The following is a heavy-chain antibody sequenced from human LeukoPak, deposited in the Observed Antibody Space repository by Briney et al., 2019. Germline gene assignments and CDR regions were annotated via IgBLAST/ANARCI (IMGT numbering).Heavy chain of an antibody. D-gene: IGHD6-13*01. J-gene: IGHJ4*02. V-gene: IGHV3-30*02. CDR2: IRYDGSNK. CDR1: GFTFSSYG. CDR3: AKGFRIAAAVANY. Sequence: PGGSLRLSCAASGFTFSSYGMHWVRQAPGKGLEWVAFIRYDGSNKYYADSVKGQFTISRDNSKNTLYLQMNSLRAEDTAVYYCAKGFRIAAAVANYWGQGTLVTVSS.